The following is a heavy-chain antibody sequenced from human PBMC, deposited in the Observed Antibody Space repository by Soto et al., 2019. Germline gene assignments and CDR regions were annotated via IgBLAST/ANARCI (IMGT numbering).Heavy chain of an antibody. Sequence: QVQLQESGPVLVKPSQTLSLTCSVSGDSISSGPYYWTWIRQHPGKGLEWIGNTFYTGTTNYNPSLKSRISISVDTSKNQFSLKLASVTAADTAIYYCARDRVRRDNKPYGMDVWGQGTTVTVSS. J-gene: IGHJ6*02. CDR1: GDSISSGPYY. D-gene: IGHD2-21*01. V-gene: IGHV4-31*03. CDR2: TFYTGTT. CDR3: ARDRVRRDNKPYGMDV.